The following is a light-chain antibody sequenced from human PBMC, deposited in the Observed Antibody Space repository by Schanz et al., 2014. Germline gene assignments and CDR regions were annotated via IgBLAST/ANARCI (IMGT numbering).Light chain of an antibody. CDR3: CSYAGSDSWV. J-gene: IGLJ2*01. CDR1: SSDVGSYNL. Sequence: QSVLTQPASVSGSPGQSITISCTGTSSDVGSYNLVSWYQQHPDKAPKLIIYEGTKRPSGVSNRFSGSESGNTASLTISGLQAEDEAGYYCCSYAGSDSWVFGGGTKVTVL. V-gene: IGLV2-23*01. CDR2: EGT.